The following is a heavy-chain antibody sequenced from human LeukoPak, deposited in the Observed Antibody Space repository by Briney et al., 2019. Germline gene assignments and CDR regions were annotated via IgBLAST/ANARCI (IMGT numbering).Heavy chain of an antibody. CDR1: GFTFSSYW. CDR2: IKQDGSEK. D-gene: IGHD1-26*01. J-gene: IGHJ6*03. Sequence: GGSLRLSCAASGFTFSSYWMSWVRQAPGKGLEWVANIKQDGSEKYYVDSVKGRFTISRDNAKNSLYLQMNSLRAEDTAVYYCAAGGSGGIVTSKSMDVWGKGTTVTVTS. V-gene: IGHV3-7*01. CDR3: AAGGSGGIVTSKSMDV.